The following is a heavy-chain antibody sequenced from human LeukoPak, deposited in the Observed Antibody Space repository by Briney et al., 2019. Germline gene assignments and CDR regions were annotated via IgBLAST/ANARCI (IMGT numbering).Heavy chain of an antibody. Sequence: SETLSLTCTVSGGSISSYYWSWIRQPPGKGLEWIGYIYYSGSTSYNPSLKSRVTISVDTSKNQFSLKLSSVTAADTAVYYCAKDNGYYYDSSYFDYWGQGTLVTVSS. D-gene: IGHD3-22*01. J-gene: IGHJ4*02. CDR2: IYYSGST. CDR3: AKDNGYYYDSSYFDY. V-gene: IGHV4-59*01. CDR1: GGSISSYY.